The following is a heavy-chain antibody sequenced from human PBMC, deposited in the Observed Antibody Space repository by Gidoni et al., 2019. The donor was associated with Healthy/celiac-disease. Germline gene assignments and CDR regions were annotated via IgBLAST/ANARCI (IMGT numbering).Heavy chain of an antibody. CDR1: GFTFSSYA. Sequence: EVQLVESGGGLVQPGGSLRLSCSASGFTFSSYAMHWVRQAPGKGLEYVSAISSNGGSTYYADSVKGRVTISRDKSKNTLYLQMSSLRAEDTAVYYCVKGSRIYYYGMDVWGQGTTVTVSS. CDR3: VKGSRIYYYGMDV. CDR2: ISSNGGST. J-gene: IGHJ6*02. D-gene: IGHD6-13*01. V-gene: IGHV3-64D*06.